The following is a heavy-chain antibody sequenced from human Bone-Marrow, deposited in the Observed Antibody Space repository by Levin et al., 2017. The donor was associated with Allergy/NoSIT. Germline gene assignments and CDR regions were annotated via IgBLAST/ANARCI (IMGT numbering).Heavy chain of an antibody. CDR3: AREIGTPGIVHYYFGMDV. V-gene: IGHV3-48*03. CDR2: ISSGSSTT. CDR1: GFDFSGYE. D-gene: IGHD6-13*01. Sequence: GESLKISCAVSGFDFSGYEMNWVRQAPGKGLEWLSYISSGSSTTYYADSVKGRFTISRDNDKNSLYLQMTGLRDEDTAVYYCAREIGTPGIVHYYFGMDVWGQGTTVTVSS. J-gene: IGHJ6*02.